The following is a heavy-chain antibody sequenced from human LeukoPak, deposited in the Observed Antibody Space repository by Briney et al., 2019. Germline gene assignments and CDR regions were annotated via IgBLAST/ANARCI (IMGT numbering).Heavy chain of an antibody. D-gene: IGHD3-10*01. CDR2: INPSGGST. CDR3: AILAMVRGAPLFDY. J-gene: IGHJ4*02. V-gene: IGHV1-46*01. Sequence: ASVKVSCKASGYTFTSYYMHWVRQAPGQGLEWMGIINPSGGSTSYAQKFQGRVTMTRDMSTSTVYMELSSLRSEDTAVYYCAILAMVRGAPLFDYWGQGNLVTVCS. CDR1: GYTFTSYY.